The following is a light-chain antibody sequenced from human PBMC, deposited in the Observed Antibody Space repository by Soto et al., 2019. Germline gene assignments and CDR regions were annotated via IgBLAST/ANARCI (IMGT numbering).Light chain of an antibody. J-gene: IGLJ1*01. Sequence: QSALTQPPSTSGTPGQRVTISCSGSSSNIGSSYVFWFQHLPGTAPKLLMYNNNQRPSGVPDRVSASKSGTSASLAISGLRSEDEADYYCAAWDDRLSGYVFGTGTKVTVL. V-gene: IGLV1-47*02. CDR2: NNN. CDR1: SSNIGSSY. CDR3: AAWDDRLSGYV.